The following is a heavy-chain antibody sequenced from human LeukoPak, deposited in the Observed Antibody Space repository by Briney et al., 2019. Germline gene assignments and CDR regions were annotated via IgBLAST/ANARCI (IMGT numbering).Heavy chain of an antibody. CDR2: ISPYNENR. CDR3: AREESIGRYQFLHDY. CDR1: GYTFTSYA. J-gene: IGHJ4*02. V-gene: IGHV1-18*01. Sequence: ASVEVSCKASGYTFTSYAMNWVRQAPGQGLEWMGWISPYNENRKYLQKLQGRVTLSTDTSTSTAYMELRSLTSDDTAVYYCAREESIGRYQFLHDYWGQGTLVTVSS. D-gene: IGHD1-26*01.